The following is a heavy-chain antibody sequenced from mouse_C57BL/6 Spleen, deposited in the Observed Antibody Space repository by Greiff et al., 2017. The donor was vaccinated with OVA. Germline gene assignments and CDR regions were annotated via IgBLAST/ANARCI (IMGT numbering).Heavy chain of an antibody. CDR2: IDPSDGYT. CDR3: ARLVLRLGYFDD. D-gene: IGHD1-1*01. CDR1: GYTFTSYW. J-gene: IGHJ1*03. Sequence: QVQLQQPGAELVMPGASVKLSCKASGYTFTSYWMHWVKQRPGQGLEWIGEIDPSDGYTNYNQKFKGKSTLTVDKSSSTAYLQLSSLTSDDSEVYYCARLVLRLGYFDDWGTGTTLTVSS. V-gene: IGHV1-69*01.